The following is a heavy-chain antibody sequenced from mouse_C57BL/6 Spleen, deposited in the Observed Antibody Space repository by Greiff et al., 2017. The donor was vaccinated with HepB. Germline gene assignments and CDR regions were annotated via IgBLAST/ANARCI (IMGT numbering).Heavy chain of an antibody. CDR3: ARRSNYAMDY. CDR2: INPGSGGT. V-gene: IGHV1-54*01. Sequence: QVQLQQPRAELVRPGTSVKVSCKASGYAFTNYLIEWVKQRPGQGLEWIGVINPGSGGTNYNEKFKGKATLTADKSSSTAYMQLSSLTSEDSAVYFCARRSNYAMDYWGQGTSVTVSS. D-gene: IGHD5-1*01. CDR1: GYAFTNYL. J-gene: IGHJ4*01.